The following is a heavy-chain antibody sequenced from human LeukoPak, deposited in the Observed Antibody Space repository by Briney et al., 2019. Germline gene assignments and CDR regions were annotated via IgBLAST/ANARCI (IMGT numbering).Heavy chain of an antibody. CDR1: GFTFKSYS. Sequence: GGSLRLSCAASGFTFKSYSMSWVRQAPGKGLEWVASIHQDGSEKYYVDSVKGRFTISRDNARNSLYLQMSSLRAEDTAVYYCARAITGLGSFWGRGTLVTVSS. CDR2: IHQDGSEK. V-gene: IGHV3-7*01. D-gene: IGHD3-10*01. J-gene: IGHJ4*02. CDR3: ARAITGLGSF.